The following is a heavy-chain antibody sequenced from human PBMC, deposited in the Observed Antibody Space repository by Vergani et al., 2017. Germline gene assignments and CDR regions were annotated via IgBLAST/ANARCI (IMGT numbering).Heavy chain of an antibody. J-gene: IGHJ4*02. V-gene: IGHV3-49*04. CDR2: IRNKAYGGKT. D-gene: IGHD5-18*01. Sequence: EVQLVESGGGLVPPGRSLRLSCAASGFSFGDYAMTWVRQAPGKGLEWVAFIRNKAYGGKTEYAASVKGRFTISRDDSKRLAYLQLSGLKTEDTAVYFCSRGRLYSFGYSHYLGQGTLVAVSS. CDR3: SRGRLYSFGYSHY. CDR1: GFSFGDYA.